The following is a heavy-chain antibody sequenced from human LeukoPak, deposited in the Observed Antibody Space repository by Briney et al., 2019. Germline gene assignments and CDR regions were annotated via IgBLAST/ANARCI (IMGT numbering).Heavy chain of an antibody. D-gene: IGHD2-15*01. CDR1: GFTFSSYE. CDR3: ARVLRYCSGGSCYSGNYYYYYMDV. Sequence: GGSLRLSCAASGFTFSSYEMNWVRQAPGKGLEWVSYISSSGSTIYYADSVKGRFTISRDNAKNSLYLQMNSPRAEDTAVYYCARVLRYCSGGSCYSGNYYYYYMDVWGKGTTVTVSS. J-gene: IGHJ6*03. CDR2: ISSSGSTI. V-gene: IGHV3-48*03.